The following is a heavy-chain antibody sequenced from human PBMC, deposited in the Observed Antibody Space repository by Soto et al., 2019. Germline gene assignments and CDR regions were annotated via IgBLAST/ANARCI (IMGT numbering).Heavy chain of an antibody. J-gene: IGHJ6*02. Sequence: SVKVSCKASVGTFSSYAISWVRQAPGQGLEWMGGIIPIFGTANYAQKFQGRLTITADKSTSTAYMELSSLRSEDTAVYYCARLIGYCSSTSCYTKIAARSIGMDVWGQGTTGTVSS. CDR3: ARLIGYCSSTSCYTKIAARSIGMDV. D-gene: IGHD2-2*02. CDR1: VGTFSSYA. V-gene: IGHV1-69*06. CDR2: IIPIFGTA.